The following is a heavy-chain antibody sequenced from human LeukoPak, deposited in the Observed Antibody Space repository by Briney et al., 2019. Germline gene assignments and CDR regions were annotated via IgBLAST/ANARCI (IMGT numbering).Heavy chain of an antibody. V-gene: IGHV3-33*01. D-gene: IGHD3-22*01. J-gene: IGHJ5*02. CDR2: IWYDGSNK. CDR3: AREGATMIVDNWFDP. Sequence: GGSLRLSCAASGFTFSSYGMHWVRQAPGKGLEWVAVIWYDGSNKYYADSVKGRFTISRDSSKNTLYLQMNSLRAEDTAVYYCAREGATMIVDNWFDPWGQGTLVTVSS. CDR1: GFTFSSYG.